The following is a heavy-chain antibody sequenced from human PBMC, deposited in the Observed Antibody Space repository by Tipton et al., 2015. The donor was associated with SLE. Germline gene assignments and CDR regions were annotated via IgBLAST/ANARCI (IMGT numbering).Heavy chain of an antibody. V-gene: IGHV4-31*02. CDR3: ARAGGGDSNWFDP. Sequence: LRLSCTVSGGSISSGGYYWTWIRQLPGKGLEWIGYIYYSGNTYYNPSLGSRLTISVDTSKDQFSLRLTPVTAADTAVYYCARAGGGDSNWFDPWGQGTLVGVSS. J-gene: IGHJ5*02. CDR1: GGSISSGGYY. CDR2: IYYSGNT. D-gene: IGHD2-21*01.